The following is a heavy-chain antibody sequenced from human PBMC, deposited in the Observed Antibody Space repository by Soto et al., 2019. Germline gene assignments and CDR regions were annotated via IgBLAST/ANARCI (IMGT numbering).Heavy chain of an antibody. D-gene: IGHD3-10*01. CDR2: IKSKTDGGTT. J-gene: IGHJ6*02. V-gene: IGHV3-15*01. Sequence: EVQLVESGGDLVKPGGSLRLSCAASGFSITNAWMTWVRQPPGKGLEWVGRIKSKTDGGTTDYVAPVKGRFTISRDDSKNTLYLQMNSLRAEDTAVYHCANDNYGSSYYCYGMDVWGQGTTVTVSS. CDR3: ANDNYGSSYYCYGMDV. CDR1: GFSITNAW.